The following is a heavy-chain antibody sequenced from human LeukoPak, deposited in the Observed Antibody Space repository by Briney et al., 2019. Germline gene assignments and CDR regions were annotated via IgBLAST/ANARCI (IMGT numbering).Heavy chain of an antibody. Sequence: PGRSLRLSCAASGFTFSSYAMHWVRQAPAKGLERVAVISYDGSNKYYADSVKGRFTISRDNSKNTLYLQMNSLRAEDTAVYYCARPLIVVVINDAFDIWGQGTMVTVSS. J-gene: IGHJ3*02. D-gene: IGHD3-22*01. CDR1: GFTFSSYA. CDR2: ISYDGSNK. CDR3: ARPLIVVVINDAFDI. V-gene: IGHV3-30-3*01.